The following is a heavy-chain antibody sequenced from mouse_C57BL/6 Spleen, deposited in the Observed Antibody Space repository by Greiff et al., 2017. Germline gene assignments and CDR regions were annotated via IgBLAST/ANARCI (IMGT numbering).Heavy chain of an antibody. D-gene: IGHD1-1*01. CDR1: EYEFPSHD. CDR2: INSDGGSI. V-gene: IGHV5-2*01. CDR3: ARSPIYYYGSSLYYAMDY. J-gene: IGHJ4*01. Sequence: EVQVVESGGGLVQPGESLKLSCESNEYEFPSHDMSWVRKTPEKRLELVAAINSDGGSIYYPDTMERRFIISRDNTKKTLYLQMSSLRSEDTALYYCARSPIYYYGSSLYYAMDYWGQGTSVTVSS.